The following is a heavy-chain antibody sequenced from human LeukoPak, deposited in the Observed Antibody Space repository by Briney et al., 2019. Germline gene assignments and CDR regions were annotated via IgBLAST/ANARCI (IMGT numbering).Heavy chain of an antibody. J-gene: IGHJ5*02. CDR1: GGSISNYY. V-gene: IGHV4-4*07. D-gene: IGHD3-10*01. CDR2: IYNAGRT. CDR3: ARDLPSFYFGSGNIFDP. Sequence: SETLSLTCTVSGGSISNYYWSWIRQPAAKGLEWIGRIYNAGRTNYNASLTCRVTMSVDTSNNQFSLQLSSVTAADTAVYYCARDLPSFYFGSGNIFDPWGQGILVTVSS.